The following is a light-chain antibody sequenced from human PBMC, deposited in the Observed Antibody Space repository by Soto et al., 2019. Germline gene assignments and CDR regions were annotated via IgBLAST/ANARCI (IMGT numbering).Light chain of an antibody. CDR2: GAS. CDR1: QGIANF. J-gene: IGKJ5*01. Sequence: IQLTQSPSSLSASVGDRVTISCRASQGIANFLAWYQQKPGKAPKLLIYGASTLQSGVPSRFSGSGSGTDFTLTISSLQPEDFATYYCQQLNSYLPITFGQGTRLEIK. CDR3: QQLNSYLPIT. V-gene: IGKV1-9*01.